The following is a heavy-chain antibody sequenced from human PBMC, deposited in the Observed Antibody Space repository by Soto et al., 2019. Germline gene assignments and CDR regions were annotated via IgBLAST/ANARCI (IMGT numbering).Heavy chain of an antibody. D-gene: IGHD3-22*01. Sequence: QVQLQESGPGLVKPSQTLSLTCTVSGGSISSGGYYWSWIRQHPGKGLEWIGYIYYSGSTYYNPSLKSRVTISVDTSKNQFSLKLSSVTAADTAVYYCARSKEPYYYDSSGYLVGFDAFDIWGQGTMVTVSS. CDR3: ARSKEPYYYDSSGYLVGFDAFDI. CDR2: IYYSGST. J-gene: IGHJ3*02. CDR1: GGSISSGGYY. V-gene: IGHV4-31*03.